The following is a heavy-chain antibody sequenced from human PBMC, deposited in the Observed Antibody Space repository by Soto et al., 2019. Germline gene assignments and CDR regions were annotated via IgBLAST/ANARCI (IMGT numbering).Heavy chain of an antibody. Sequence: EVQLVESGGDLVKPGGSLRLSCAASGLSVGNAWMNWVRQAPGKGLEWVGRIKSKADGGATDYGAPVKXXXTXSRXXXXXXXXXXXXXXXXXXXXXXXCTTDRPXDPGDYLGPWGYWGQGTLVTVSS. CDR3: TTDRPXDPGDYLGPWGY. CDR1: GLSVGNAW. J-gene: IGHJ4*02. CDR2: IKSKADGGAT. V-gene: IGHV3-15*07. D-gene: IGHD4-17*01.